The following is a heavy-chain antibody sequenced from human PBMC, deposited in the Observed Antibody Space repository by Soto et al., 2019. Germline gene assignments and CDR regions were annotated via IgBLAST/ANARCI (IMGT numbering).Heavy chain of an antibody. Sequence: QVQLQQWGGGLSKPSETLSLTCAVYGGSFSGYYWSWIRQPPGKGLEWIGEINHSGSTNYNPSLKSPVTISVDTSKNQFSLKLSSVTAADTAVYYCARVVGSSGDYFDYWGQGTLVTVSS. CDR3: ARVVGSSGDYFDY. CDR2: INHSGST. V-gene: IGHV4-34*01. D-gene: IGHD3-10*01. CDR1: GGSFSGYY. J-gene: IGHJ4*02.